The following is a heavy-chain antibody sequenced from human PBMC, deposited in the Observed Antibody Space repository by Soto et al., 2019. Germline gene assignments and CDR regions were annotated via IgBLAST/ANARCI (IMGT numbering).Heavy chain of an antibody. Sequence: GASVKVSCKASGYTFTSYGISWVRQAPGQGLEWMGWISAYNGNTNYAQKLQGRVTMTTDTSTSTAYMELRSLRSDDTAVYYCARGGMVTTYTYYYYGMDVRGQGTTVTVSS. J-gene: IGHJ6*02. CDR1: GYTFTSYG. CDR2: ISAYNGNT. V-gene: IGHV1-18*01. CDR3: ARGGMVTTYTYYYYGMDV. D-gene: IGHD4-17*01.